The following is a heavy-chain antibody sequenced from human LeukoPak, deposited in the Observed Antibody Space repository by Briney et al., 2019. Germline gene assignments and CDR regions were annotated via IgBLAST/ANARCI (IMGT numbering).Heavy chain of an antibody. Sequence: GGSLRLSCAASGFTFDDYAMHWVRQAPGKGLEWVSGISWNSGSIGYADSVKGRFTISRDNAKNSLYLQMNSLRAEDTALYYCARVLHEQPSIGPFDYWGQGTLVTVSS. D-gene: IGHD1/OR15-1a*01. J-gene: IGHJ4*02. CDR1: GFTFDDYA. CDR3: ARVLHEQPSIGPFDY. V-gene: IGHV3-9*01. CDR2: ISWNSGSI.